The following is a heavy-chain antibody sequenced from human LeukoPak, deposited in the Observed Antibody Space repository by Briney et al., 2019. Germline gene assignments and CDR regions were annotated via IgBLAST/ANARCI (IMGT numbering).Heavy chain of an antibody. V-gene: IGHV1-18*01. D-gene: IGHD3-22*01. J-gene: IGHJ4*02. CDR3: ARDYYDSSGYYQLDY. Sequence: ASVKVSCKASGYTFTSYGISWVRQATGQGLEWMGWISAYNGNTNYAQKLQGRVTMTTDTSTSTAYMELRSLRSDDTAVYYCARDYYDSSGYYQLDYWGQGTLVTVSS. CDR2: ISAYNGNT. CDR1: GYTFTSYG.